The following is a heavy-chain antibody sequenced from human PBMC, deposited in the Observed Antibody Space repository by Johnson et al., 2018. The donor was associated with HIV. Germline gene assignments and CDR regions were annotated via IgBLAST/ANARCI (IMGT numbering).Heavy chain of an antibody. V-gene: IGHV3-30*04. D-gene: IGHD6-6*01. J-gene: IGHJ3*02. CDR1: GFTFSSYA. CDR3: ASGVTARAPLLI. Sequence: QVQLVESGGGVVQPGRSLRLSCAASGFTFSSYAMHWVRQAPGKGLEWVAVISNDGTNTYYADSVKGRFTISRDNSRNSVSLQMIILSPKDTAMYYCASGVTARAPLLIWGQGTMVTVSS. CDR2: ISNDGTNT.